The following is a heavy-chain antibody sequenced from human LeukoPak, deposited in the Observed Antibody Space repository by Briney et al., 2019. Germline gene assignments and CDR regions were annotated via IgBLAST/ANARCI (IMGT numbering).Heavy chain of an antibody. Sequence: GGSLRLSCAASGFTFSSYEMTWVRQAPGKGLEWISYISSSGSAIYYADSVKGRFTISRDNAKNSLYLQMNSLRAEDTAVYYRVKGAIGDRETPLDCCGPGALVTVSS. V-gene: IGHV3-48*03. CDR1: GFTFSSYE. CDR2: ISSSGSAI. D-gene: IGHD3-10*01. CDR3: VKGAIGDRETPLDC. J-gene: IGHJ4*02.